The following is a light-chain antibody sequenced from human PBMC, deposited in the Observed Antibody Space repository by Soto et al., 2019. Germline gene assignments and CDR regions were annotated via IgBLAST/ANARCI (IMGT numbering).Light chain of an antibody. Sequence: DIQMTQSPSAMSASVGDRVTITCRASQGISNHLVWFQQRPGKVPKRLIYDASNRATGIPARFSGSGPGTDFTLTISSLEPEDFAVYYCQQRRTFGQGTRLEIK. CDR1: QGISNH. V-gene: IGKV1-17*03. CDR2: DAS. J-gene: IGKJ5*01. CDR3: QQRRT.